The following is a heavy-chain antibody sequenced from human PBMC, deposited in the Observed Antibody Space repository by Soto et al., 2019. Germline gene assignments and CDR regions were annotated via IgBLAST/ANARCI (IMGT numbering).Heavy chain of an antibody. Sequence: SLRLSCAASGFTFSIYSMNWVRQAPGKGLEWVSYIMPGSSHIFYADSVKGRFTISRDHAKNSLYLQMNSLRAEDTAVNYCAIEKFGANSVHVFDIWDQGTMDNVSS. CDR1: GFTFSIYS. CDR2: IMPGSSHI. CDR3: AIEKFGANSVHVFDI. V-gene: IGHV3-48*01. J-gene: IGHJ3*02. D-gene: IGHD1-26*01.